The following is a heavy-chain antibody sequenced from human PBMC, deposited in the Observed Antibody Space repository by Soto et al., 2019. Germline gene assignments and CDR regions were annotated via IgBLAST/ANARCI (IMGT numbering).Heavy chain of an antibody. Sequence: EVQLVESGGGLVQPGGSLRLSCAVSGFTFDEYAMHWVRQAPGKGLEWVSGISWNSGSVGYANSVKGRFTISRDNAKNSLYLQMNSLRAEDTAWYYCAKDTLYGGNYYYYYMDVWGKGTAVTVSS. D-gene: IGHD4-17*01. V-gene: IGHV3-9*01. CDR2: ISWNSGSV. CDR1: GFTFDEYA. J-gene: IGHJ6*03. CDR3: AKDTLYGGNYYYYYMDV.